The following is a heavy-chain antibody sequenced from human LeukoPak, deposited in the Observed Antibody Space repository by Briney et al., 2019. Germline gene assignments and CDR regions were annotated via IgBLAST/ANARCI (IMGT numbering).Heavy chain of an antibody. CDR1: GFSFRNAW. CDR2: IKGDGSVT. Sequence: HAGGSLRLSCAASGFSFRNAWMHWVRQAPGKGLVWVSRIKGDGSVTVYADSVRGRFTISRDNAKNTLYLQMNSLRVEDTAVYYCARSDWFDPWGQGTLVTVSS. J-gene: IGHJ5*02. V-gene: IGHV3-74*01. CDR3: ARSDWFDP. D-gene: IGHD3-3*01.